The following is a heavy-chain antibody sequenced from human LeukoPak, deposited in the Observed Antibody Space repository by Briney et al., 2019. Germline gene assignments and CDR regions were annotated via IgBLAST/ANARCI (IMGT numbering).Heavy chain of an antibody. V-gene: IGHV1-69*13. CDR3: ARDLSVATHYFDY. CDR2: IIPIFGTA. J-gene: IGHJ4*02. CDR1: GGTFSSYA. Sequence: GASVKVSCKASGGTFSSYAISWVRQAPGQGLEWMGGIIPIFGTANYAQKFQGRVTITADESTSTAYMELSSLRSEDTAVYYCARDLSVATHYFDYWGQGSLVTVSS. D-gene: IGHD5-12*01.